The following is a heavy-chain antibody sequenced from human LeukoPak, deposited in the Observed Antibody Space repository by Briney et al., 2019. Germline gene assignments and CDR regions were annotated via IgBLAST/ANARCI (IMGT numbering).Heavy chain of an antibody. CDR2: IWYDGSNK. D-gene: IGHD6-13*01. V-gene: IGHV3-33*01. J-gene: IGHJ3*02. CDR1: GFTFSSYG. CDR3: ASLGGYTAFDI. Sequence: GGSLRLSCAASGFTFSSYGMHWVRLAPGKGLEWVAVIWYDGSNKYYADSVKGRFTISRDNSKNTLYLQMNSLRAEDTALYYCASLGGYTAFDIWGQGTMVTVSS.